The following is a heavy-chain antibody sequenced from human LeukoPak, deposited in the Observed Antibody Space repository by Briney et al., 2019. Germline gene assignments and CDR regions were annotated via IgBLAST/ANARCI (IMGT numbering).Heavy chain of an antibody. V-gene: IGHV3-20*04. J-gene: IGHJ4*02. CDR1: GFTFCDYG. CDR2: INWNGGST. D-gene: IGHD1-1*01. Sequence: GGSLRLSCAASGFTFCDYGMSWVRQAPGKGLEWVSGINWNGGSTGYADSVKGRFTISRDNAKNSLYLQMNSLRAEDTALYYCARDMETYYFDYWGQGTLVTVSS. CDR3: ARDMETYYFDY.